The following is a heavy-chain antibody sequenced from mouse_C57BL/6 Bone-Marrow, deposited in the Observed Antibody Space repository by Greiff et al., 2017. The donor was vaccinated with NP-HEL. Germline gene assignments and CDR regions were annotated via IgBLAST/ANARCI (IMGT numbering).Heavy chain of an antibody. CDR2: ISYSGST. J-gene: IGHJ2*01. V-gene: IGHV3-1*01. CDR1: GYSITSGYD. Sequence: EVKLQESGPGMVKPSQSLSLTCTVTGYSITSGYDWHWIRHFPGNKLEWMGYISYSGSTNYNPSLKSRISITHDTSKNHFFLKLNSVTTEDTATYYCAREDYYGFDYWGQGTTLTVSS. D-gene: IGHD1-1*01. CDR3: AREDYYGFDY.